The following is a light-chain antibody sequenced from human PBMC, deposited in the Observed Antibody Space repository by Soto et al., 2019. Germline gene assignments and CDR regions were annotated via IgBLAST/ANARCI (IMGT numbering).Light chain of an antibody. V-gene: IGKV1-6*01. Sequence: AIQMTQSPSSLSASVGDRVTITCRASQGIRNDLGWYQQKPGKAPKLLIYAASTLETGVPSRFSGSGSGTNFTFTINNLQPGDFATYYCQLCHDLFLTFGGGTKVDLK. CDR2: AAS. J-gene: IGKJ4*01. CDR1: QGIRND. CDR3: QLCHDLFLT.